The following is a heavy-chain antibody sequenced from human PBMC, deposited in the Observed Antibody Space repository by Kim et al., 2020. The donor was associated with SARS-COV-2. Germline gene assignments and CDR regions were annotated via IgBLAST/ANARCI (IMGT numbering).Heavy chain of an antibody. Sequence: SETLSLTCTVSGGSISSYYWSWIRQPPGKGLEWIGYIYYSGSTNYNPSLKSRVTISVDTSKNQFSLKLSSVTAADTAVYYCARHPPLSYCGGDCYFGANLRYYYMDVWGKGTTVTVSS. CDR2: IYYSGST. D-gene: IGHD2-21*01. CDR3: ARHPPLSYCGGDCYFGANLRYYYMDV. J-gene: IGHJ6*03. V-gene: IGHV4-59*08. CDR1: GGSISSYY.